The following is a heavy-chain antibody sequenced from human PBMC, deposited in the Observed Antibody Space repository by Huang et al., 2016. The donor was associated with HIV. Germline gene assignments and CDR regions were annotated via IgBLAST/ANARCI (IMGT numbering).Heavy chain of an antibody. CDR3: ARDPLDIRRHFDF. CDR2: INGGNGDT. V-gene: IGHV1-3*01. Sequence: QVQLVQSGAEVKKPGTSVKVSCKTSGYPFSSHALHWLRQAPGQRPEWMGWINGGNGDTKYSQKFQGRVTITSDTSANIGYMELNSLLSEDTAVYYCARDPLDIRRHFDFWGQGSLVTVSS. J-gene: IGHJ4*02. D-gene: IGHD3-3*01. CDR1: GYPFSSHA.